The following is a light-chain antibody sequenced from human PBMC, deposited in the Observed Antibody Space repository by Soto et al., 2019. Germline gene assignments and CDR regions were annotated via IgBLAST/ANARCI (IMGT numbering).Light chain of an antibody. CDR1: QAISSS. CDR2: AAS. J-gene: IGKJ4*01. CDR3: QKYDNWPLT. Sequence: EIVLTQSPDTLSLSPGERATLSCRASQAISSSSLAWYEQKPGQAPRLLIYAASTRATGIPARFRGSGSGTEFTLTISSLQSEDFAVYYCQKYDNWPLTFGGGTKVEIK. V-gene: IGKV3-15*01.